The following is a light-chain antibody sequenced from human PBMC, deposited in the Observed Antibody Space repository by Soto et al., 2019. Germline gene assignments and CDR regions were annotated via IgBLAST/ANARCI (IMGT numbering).Light chain of an antibody. V-gene: IGKV1-13*02. J-gene: IGKJ4*01. CDR1: QGIGSA. Sequence: AIQFTPAPTSLSASVGDRITITCRASQGIGSALAWYQQKPGKAPKLLIYDASSLESGVPSRFSGSGSGTDFTLTISSLQPEDFATYYCQQFNVFGGGTKVDIK. CDR3: QQFNV. CDR2: DAS.